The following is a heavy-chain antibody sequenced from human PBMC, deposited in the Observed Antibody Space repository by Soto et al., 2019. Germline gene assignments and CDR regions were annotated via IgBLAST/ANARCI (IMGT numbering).Heavy chain of an antibody. D-gene: IGHD3-22*01. CDR3: AKDRASMIVVVITSSDFDY. V-gene: IGHV3-23*01. CDR2: ISGSGGST. J-gene: IGHJ4*02. Sequence: GGSLRLSCAASGFTFSRYAMSWVRQAPGKGLEWVSAISGSGGSTYYADSVKGRFTISRDNSKNTLYLQMNSLRAEDTAVYYCAKDRASMIVVVITSSDFDYWGQGTLVTVSS. CDR1: GFTFSRYA.